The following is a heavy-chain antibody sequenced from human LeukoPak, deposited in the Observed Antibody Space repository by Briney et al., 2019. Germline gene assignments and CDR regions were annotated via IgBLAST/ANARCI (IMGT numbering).Heavy chain of an antibody. Sequence: GGSLRLSCAASGFTFSSYGMHWVRQAPGKGLEWVAVISYDGGNKYYADSVKGRFTISRDNSKNTLYLQMNSLRAEDTAVYYCAKGLQSSGDDYWGQGTLVTVSS. J-gene: IGHJ4*02. V-gene: IGHV3-30*18. CDR3: AKGLQSSGDDY. CDR2: ISYDGGNK. CDR1: GFTFSSYG. D-gene: IGHD3-22*01.